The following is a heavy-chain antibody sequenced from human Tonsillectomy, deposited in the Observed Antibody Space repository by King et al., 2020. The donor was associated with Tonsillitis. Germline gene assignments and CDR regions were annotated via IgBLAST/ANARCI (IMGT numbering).Heavy chain of an antibody. CDR3: ATSRDSGYDPYFDY. J-gene: IGHJ4*02. V-gene: IGHV4-61*02. CDR2: IYSSGST. Sequence: QLQLQESGPGLVKPSQTLSLTCTVSGGSISSGRYYWSWIRQSAGKGLEWIGRIYSSGSTNYNPSLRSRVTMSVDTSKNQFSLKLSSATAADTAVYYCATSRDSGYDPYFDYWGQGTLVTVSS. D-gene: IGHD5-12*01. CDR1: GGSISSGRYY.